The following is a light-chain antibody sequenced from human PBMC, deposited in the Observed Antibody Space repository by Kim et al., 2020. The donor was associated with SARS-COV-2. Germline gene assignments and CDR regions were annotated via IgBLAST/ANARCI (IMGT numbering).Light chain of an antibody. CDR2: DAS. CDR1: QDISTY. V-gene: IGKV1-33*01. J-gene: IGKJ3*01. Sequence: DIQLTQSPSSLSASVGDRVTITCQASQDISTYLNWYQHKPGKAPKLLISDASTLEHGVPSRFSGSGSGTDFTFTISRLQPEDIASYYCQQYDDRPPFTFGPGTKLDIK. CDR3: QQYDDRPPFT.